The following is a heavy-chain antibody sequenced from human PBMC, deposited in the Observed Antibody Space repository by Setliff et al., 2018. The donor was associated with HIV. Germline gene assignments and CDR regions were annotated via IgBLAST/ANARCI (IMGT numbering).Heavy chain of an antibody. J-gene: IGHJ4*02. CDR3: AKAWGSGYPSFESALMFDV. D-gene: IGHD3-16*01. CDR2: TTSNGRTT. Sequence: GGSLRLSCAASGFSVSRNYMSWVRQAPGKGLEWVSATTSNGRTTDYAESVRGRFILSRDNSGNTLYLQMTSLRAEDTATYYCAKAWGSGYPSFESALMFDVWGQGTLVTAPQ. CDR1: GFSVSRNY. V-gene: IGHV3-23*01.